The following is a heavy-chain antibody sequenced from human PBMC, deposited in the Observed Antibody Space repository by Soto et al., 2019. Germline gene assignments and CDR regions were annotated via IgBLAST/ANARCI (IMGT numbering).Heavy chain of an antibody. V-gene: IGHV3-33*01. CDR1: GXTFSSYG. CDR3: ARESYSSGWSLRDYYYYYGMDV. CDR2: IWYDGSNK. Sequence: GGSLRLSCAASGXTFSSYGMHWVRQAPGKGLEWVAVIWYDGSNKYYADSVKGRFTISRDNSKNTLYLQMNSLRAEDTAVYYCARESYSSGWSLRDYYYYYGMDVWGQGTTVTVSS. D-gene: IGHD6-19*01. J-gene: IGHJ6*02.